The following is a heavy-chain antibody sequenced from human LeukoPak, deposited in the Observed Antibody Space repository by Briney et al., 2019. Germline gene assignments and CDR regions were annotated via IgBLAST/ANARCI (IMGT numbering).Heavy chain of an antibody. CDR1: GFTFSNYG. D-gene: IGHD2-2*01. CDR2: IGGSGGNT. Sequence: GGTLRLSCAASGFTFSNYGMSWVRQAPGKGLEWVSAIGGSGGNTYYADSVKGRFTISRDKSKNTLYLQMNSLRAEDTAVYYCARRYCSSTSCRYYYYYMDVWGKGTTVTISS. J-gene: IGHJ6*03. V-gene: IGHV3-23*01. CDR3: ARRYCSSTSCRYYYYYMDV.